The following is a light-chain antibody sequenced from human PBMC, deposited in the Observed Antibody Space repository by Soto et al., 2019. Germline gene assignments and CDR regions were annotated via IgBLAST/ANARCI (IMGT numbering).Light chain of an antibody. Sequence: GDRVTITCRASQSISTWLAWYQQKPGKAPKLLIYDASNLESGVPSRFSGSGSGTEFTLTISSLQPDDFATYYCQQYSRYSTFGGGTKVDIK. J-gene: IGKJ4*01. CDR1: QSISTW. V-gene: IGKV1-5*01. CDR2: DAS. CDR3: QQYSRYST.